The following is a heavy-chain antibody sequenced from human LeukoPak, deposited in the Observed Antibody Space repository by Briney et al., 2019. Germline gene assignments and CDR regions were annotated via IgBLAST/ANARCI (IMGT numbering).Heavy chain of an antibody. CDR3: ARSAVTSRYYFDY. CDR1: GYTFTGYY. CDR2: INPNSGGT. J-gene: IGHJ4*02. V-gene: IGHV1-2*02. Sequence: GASVKVSCKASGYTFTGYYMHWVRQAPGQGLEWMGWINPNSGGTNYAQKFQGRVTMTRDTSISTAYMELSRLRSDDTAVYYCARSAVTSRYYFDYWGQGTLVTVSS. D-gene: IGHD4-17*01.